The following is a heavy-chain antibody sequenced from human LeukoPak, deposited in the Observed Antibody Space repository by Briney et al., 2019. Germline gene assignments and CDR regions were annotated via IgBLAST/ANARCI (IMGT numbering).Heavy chain of an antibody. CDR2: IWYDGSNK. Sequence: GGSLRLSCAASGFTFSSYGMHWVRQAPGKGLEGVAVIWYDGSNKYYADSVKGRFTISRDNSKNTLYLQMNSLRAEDTAVYYCAKDGYCSGGSCYLYMDVWGKGTTVTVSS. D-gene: IGHD2-15*01. CDR1: GFTFSSYG. V-gene: IGHV3-33*06. J-gene: IGHJ6*03. CDR3: AKDGYCSGGSCYLYMDV.